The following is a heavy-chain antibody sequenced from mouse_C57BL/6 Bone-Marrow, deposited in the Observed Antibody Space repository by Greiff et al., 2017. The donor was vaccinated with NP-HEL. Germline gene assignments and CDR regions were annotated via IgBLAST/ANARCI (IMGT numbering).Heavy chain of an antibody. J-gene: IGHJ1*03. V-gene: IGHV5-4*01. D-gene: IGHD2-3*01. CDR2: ISDGGSYT. CDR1: GFTFSSYA. CDR3: AREDDGYSHWYFDV. Sequence: EVQGVESGGGLVKPGGSLKLSCAASGFTFSSYAMSWVRQTPEKRLEWVATISDGGSYTYYPDNVKGRFTISRDNAKNNLYLQMSHLKSEDTAMYYCAREDDGYSHWYFDVWGTGTTVTVSS.